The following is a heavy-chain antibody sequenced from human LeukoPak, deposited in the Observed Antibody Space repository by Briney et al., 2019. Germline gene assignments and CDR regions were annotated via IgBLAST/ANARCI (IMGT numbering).Heavy chain of an antibody. CDR1: GGSFSGYY. J-gene: IGHJ4*02. CDR3: ARVFKDYYGSGSYYRRLIFFDY. CDR2: INHSGGT. Sequence: SETLSLTCAVYGGSFSGYYWSWIRQPPGKGLEWIGEINHSGGTNYNPSLKSRVTISVDTSKNQFSLKLSSVTAADTAVYYCARVFKDYYGSGSYYRRLIFFDYWGQGTLVTVSS. V-gene: IGHV4-34*01. D-gene: IGHD3-10*01.